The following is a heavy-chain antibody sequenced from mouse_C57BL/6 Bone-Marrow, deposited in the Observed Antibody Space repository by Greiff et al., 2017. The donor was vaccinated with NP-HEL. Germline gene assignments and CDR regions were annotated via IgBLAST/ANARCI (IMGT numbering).Heavy chain of an antibody. D-gene: IGHD1-1*01. V-gene: IGHV5-6*01. CDR1: GFTFSSYG. J-gene: IGHJ3*01. Sequence: EVQLVESGGDLVKPGGSLKLSCAASGFTFSSYGMSWVRQTPDKRLEWVATISSGGSYTYYPDSVKGRFTISRDNAKNTLYLQMSSLQSEDTAMYYCARPFAYYYGSSYLFAYWGQGTLVTVSA. CDR2: ISSGGSYT. CDR3: ARPFAYYYGSSYLFAY.